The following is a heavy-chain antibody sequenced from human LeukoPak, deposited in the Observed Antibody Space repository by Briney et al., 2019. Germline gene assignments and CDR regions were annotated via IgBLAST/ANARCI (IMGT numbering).Heavy chain of an antibody. CDR3: ARTSYYYGPNWFDP. D-gene: IGHD3-10*01. Sequence: GASVKVSCKASGYTFTGYYMHWVRQAPGQGLEWMGWINPNSGGTNYAQELQGRVTMTTDTSTNTAYMELRSLTSDDTAVYYCARTSYYYGPNWFDPWGQGTQVTVSS. V-gene: IGHV1-2*02. CDR1: GYTFTGYY. J-gene: IGHJ5*02. CDR2: INPNSGGT.